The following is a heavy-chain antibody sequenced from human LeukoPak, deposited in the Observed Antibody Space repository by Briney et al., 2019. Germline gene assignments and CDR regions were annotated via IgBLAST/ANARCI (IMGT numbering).Heavy chain of an antibody. Sequence: SETLSLTCAVYGGSFSGYYWSWIRQPPGEGLEWIGEINHSGSTNYNPSLKSRVTIPVDTSKNQFSLKLSSVTAADTAVYYCARERRGVVVAASQGRYYMDVWGKGTTVTVSS. D-gene: IGHD2-15*01. J-gene: IGHJ6*03. CDR2: INHSGST. CDR1: GGSFSGYY. V-gene: IGHV4-34*01. CDR3: ARERRGVVVAASQGRYYMDV.